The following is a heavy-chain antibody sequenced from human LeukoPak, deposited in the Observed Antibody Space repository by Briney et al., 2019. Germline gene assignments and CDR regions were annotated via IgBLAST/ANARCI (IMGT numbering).Heavy chain of an antibody. CDR2: IRYDGSNK. CDR3: AKSRSGSGAFDI. J-gene: IGHJ3*02. CDR1: GFTFSSYG. Sequence: GGSLRLSCAASGFTFSSYGMHWVRQAPGKGLEWAAFIRYDGSNKYYADSVKGRFTIPRDNSKNTLNLQMNSLRAEDTAVYYCAKSRSGSGAFDIWGQGTIVTVSS. D-gene: IGHD6-19*01. V-gene: IGHV3-30*02.